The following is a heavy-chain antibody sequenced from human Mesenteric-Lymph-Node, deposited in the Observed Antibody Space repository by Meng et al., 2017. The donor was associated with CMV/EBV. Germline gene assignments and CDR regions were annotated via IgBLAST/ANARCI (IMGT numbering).Heavy chain of an antibody. J-gene: IGHJ4*02. CDR3: TTVYDFWRY. CDR1: GFTFSGYW. CDR2: IYSDGSTT. Sequence: GGSLRLSCAASGFTFSGYWMHWVRQTPGKGLVWVSRIYSDGSTTTYADSVKGRFTISRDNAKNTLYLQMNSLRDEDTAVYYCTTVYDFWRYWGQGTLVTVSS. V-gene: IGHV3-74*01. D-gene: IGHD3-3*01.